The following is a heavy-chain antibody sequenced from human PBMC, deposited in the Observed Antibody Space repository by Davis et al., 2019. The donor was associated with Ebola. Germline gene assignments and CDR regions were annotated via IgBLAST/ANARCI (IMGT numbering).Heavy chain of an antibody. V-gene: IGHV3-7*03. D-gene: IGHD3-16*02. Sequence: GESLKISCAASGFTVSSNYMSWVRQAPGKGLEWVANIKQDGSEKYYVDSVKGRFTISRDNAKNSLYLQMNSLRAEDTAVYYCARDGLSYDYVWGSYPTGYWGQGTLVTVSS. CDR1: GFTVSSNY. CDR2: IKQDGSEK. J-gene: IGHJ4*02. CDR3: ARDGLSYDYVWGSYPTGY.